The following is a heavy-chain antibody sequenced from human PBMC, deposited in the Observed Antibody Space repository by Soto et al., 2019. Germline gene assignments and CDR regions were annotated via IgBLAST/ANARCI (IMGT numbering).Heavy chain of an antibody. CDR2: IYYSGST. D-gene: IGHD4-4*01. Sequence: QVQLQESGPGLVKPSETLSLTCTVSGGSVSSDNYYWTWIRQPPGKGLEWIGYIYYSGSTNYNPSLKSRVTISLDTSKNQFSLKLSSVTAADTAVYYCAREGTPTVTTIDYWGQGTLVTVSS. CDR3: AREGTPTVTTIDY. V-gene: IGHV4-61*01. CDR1: GGSVSSDNYY. J-gene: IGHJ4*02.